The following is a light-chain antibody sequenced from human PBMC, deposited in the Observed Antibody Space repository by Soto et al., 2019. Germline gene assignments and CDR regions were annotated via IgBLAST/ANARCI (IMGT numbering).Light chain of an antibody. CDR2: ENS. Sequence: HSVLTQPPSVSAAPGQKVTISCSGNSSNIGSNDVSWYQQLPGKAPKLLIYENSQRPSGIPDRFSGSKSGTSATLGITGLQTGDEADYYCGTWDSSLIALFGTGTKATVL. V-gene: IGLV1-51*02. CDR1: SSNIGSND. CDR3: GTWDSSLIAL. J-gene: IGLJ1*01.